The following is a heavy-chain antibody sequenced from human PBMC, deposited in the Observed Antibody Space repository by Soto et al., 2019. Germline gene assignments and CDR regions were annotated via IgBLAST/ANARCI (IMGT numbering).Heavy chain of an antibody. CDR3: ATGSGWYGPDY. J-gene: IGHJ4*02. D-gene: IGHD6-19*01. Sequence: EVQLVESGGGLVQPGGSLRLSCAASGFTFSSNWMHWVRQGPGKGLVWVSRIDNDGSSRDYADSVKGRVTISRDNAKNTLYLEKSNLIAEDTAVDYCATGSGWYGPDYWGEGTLVTVSS. CDR1: GFTFSSNW. CDR2: IDNDGSSR. V-gene: IGHV3-74*01.